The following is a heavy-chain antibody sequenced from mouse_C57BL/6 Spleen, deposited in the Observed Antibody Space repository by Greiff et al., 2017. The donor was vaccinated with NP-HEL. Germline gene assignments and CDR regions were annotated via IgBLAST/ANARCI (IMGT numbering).Heavy chain of an antibody. CDR2: IYPGSGNT. J-gene: IGHJ1*03. V-gene: IGHV1-66*01. CDR1: GYSFTSYY. Sequence: QVQLQQSGPELVKPGASVKISCKASGYSFTSYYIHWVKQRPGQGLEWIGWIYPGSGNTKYNEKFKGKATLTADTSSSTAYMQLSSLTSEDSAVYYCARDDYDGSHWYFDVWGTGTTVTVSS. D-gene: IGHD2-4*01. CDR3: ARDDYDGSHWYFDV.